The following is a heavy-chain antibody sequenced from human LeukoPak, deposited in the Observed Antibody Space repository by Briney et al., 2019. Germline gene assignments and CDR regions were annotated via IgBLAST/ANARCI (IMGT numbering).Heavy chain of an antibody. J-gene: IGHJ5*02. CDR2: IYHSGST. V-gene: IGHV4-4*02. CDR1: GGSISSSNW. CDR3: ARDWCSSTSCYSFDP. Sequence: PSGTLSLTCAVSGGSISSSNWWSWVRPPPGKGLEGIGEIYHSGSTNYNPSLKSRVTISVDKSKNQFSLKLSSVTAADTAVYYCARDWCSSTSCYSFDPWGQGTLVTVSS. D-gene: IGHD2-2*01.